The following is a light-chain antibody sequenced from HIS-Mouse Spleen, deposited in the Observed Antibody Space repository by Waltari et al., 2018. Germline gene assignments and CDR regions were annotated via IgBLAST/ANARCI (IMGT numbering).Light chain of an antibody. CDR2: WAS. J-gene: IGKJ1*01. CDR3: QQYYSTPWT. CDR1: LSVLYSSNNQNY. Sequence: IVLTQYSDSLAVSLGEMVTINCNPTLSVLYSSNNQNYLAWYQQKPGQPPKLLIYWASTRESGVPDRFSGSGSGTDFTLTISSLQAEDVAVYYCQQYYSTPWTFGQGTKVEIK. V-gene: IGKV4-1*01.